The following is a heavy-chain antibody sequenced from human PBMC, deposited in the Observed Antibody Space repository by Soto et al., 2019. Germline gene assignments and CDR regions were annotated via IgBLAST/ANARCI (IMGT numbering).Heavy chain of an antibody. V-gene: IGHV3-30*18. J-gene: IGHJ3*02. CDR3: AKEEEGAFDI. Sequence: VQLVESGGGVVQPGRSLRLSCAASGFTFSSYGMHWVRQAPGKGLEWVAVISYDGSNKYYADSVKGRFTISRDNSKNTLYLQMNSLRAEDTAVYYCAKEEEGAFDIWGQGTMVTVSS. CDR1: GFTFSSYG. CDR2: ISYDGSNK.